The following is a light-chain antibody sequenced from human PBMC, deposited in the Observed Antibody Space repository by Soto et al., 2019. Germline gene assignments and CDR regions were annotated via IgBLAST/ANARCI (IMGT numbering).Light chain of an antibody. CDR1: QSISDW. V-gene: IGKV1-5*03. CDR3: QQYNSYSYT. J-gene: IGKJ1*01. CDR2: KAS. Sequence: DIQMTQSPFTLSASVGDRVTITCRASQSISDWLAWYQQKPGKAPKLLIYKASSLETGVPSRFSGSGSGTEFTLTISSLQPDDFATYYCQQYNSYSYTFGQGTKVDIK.